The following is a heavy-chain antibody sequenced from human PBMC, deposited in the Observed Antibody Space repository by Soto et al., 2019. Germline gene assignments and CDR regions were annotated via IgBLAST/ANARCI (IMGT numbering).Heavy chain of an antibody. CDR2: LYHSGTT. CDR3: AKDGSGHPYYADN. J-gene: IGHJ4*02. CDR1: GASISSNNW. V-gene: IGHV4-4*02. D-gene: IGHD2-15*01. Sequence: QVQLQESGPGLVKPSGTLSLTCVVSGASISSNNWWSWVRQPPGKWLEWIGELYHSGTTSYNPSLKSRVTMSVDQSNNQFSLKVTSVTAADTAVYFCAKDGSGHPYYADNWGQGTLVTMSS.